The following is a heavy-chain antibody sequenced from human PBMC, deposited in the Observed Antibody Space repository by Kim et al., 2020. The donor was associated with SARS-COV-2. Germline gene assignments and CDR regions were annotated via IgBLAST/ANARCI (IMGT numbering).Heavy chain of an antibody. CDR3: ARRIPTSGDLDY. D-gene: IGHD2-2*01. V-gene: IGHV3-66*02. CDR2: IYRGGTT. J-gene: IGHJ4*02. CDR1: GFTFSSNY. Sequence: GGSLRLSCEASGFTFSSNYMNWVRQAPGKGLEWVSSIYRGGTTYYEDSVKGRFTISRDNSKNTLFLQMNSLRAEDTAVYYCARRIPTSGDLDYWGQGTLVTVSS.